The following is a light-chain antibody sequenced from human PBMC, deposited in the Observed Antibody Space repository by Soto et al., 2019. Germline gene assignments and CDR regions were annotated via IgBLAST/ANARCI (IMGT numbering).Light chain of an antibody. J-gene: IGKJ1*01. V-gene: IGKV3-15*01. Sequence: ILMTQSPATVSVSPGERATLSCRASQNIYYNVAWYQHRPGQAPSLLIYRASTRAPGVPARFSGSGSGTEFTLTISSLQPEYVTVYSCLQYHNLWAFGQGTKVEI. CDR2: RAS. CDR3: LQYHNLWA. CDR1: QNIYYN.